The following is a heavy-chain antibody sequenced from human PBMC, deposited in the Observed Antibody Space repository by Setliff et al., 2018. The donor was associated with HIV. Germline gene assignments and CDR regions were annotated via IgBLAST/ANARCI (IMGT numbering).Heavy chain of an antibody. CDR2: IYPGDSDT. CDR1: GYRFTSYW. V-gene: IGHV5-51*01. Sequence: GESLKISCEASGYRFTSYWIGWVRQMPGKGLEWMGIIYPGDSDTRYSPSFQGQVTISADESISTAYLQWSSLKASDTAMYYCARQVHSSFDPWGQGTLVTVSS. D-gene: IGHD2-15*01. CDR3: ARQVHSSFDP. J-gene: IGHJ5*02.